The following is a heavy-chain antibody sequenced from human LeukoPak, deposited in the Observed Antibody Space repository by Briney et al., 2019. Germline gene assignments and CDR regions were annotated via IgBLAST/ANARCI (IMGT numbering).Heavy chain of an antibody. CDR1: GFIFSDYD. CDR3: ARGVGSSSGYFDY. J-gene: IGHJ4*02. V-gene: IGHV3-20*04. Sequence: GGSLRLSCAASGFIFSDYDMHWVRQAPGKGLEWVSGINWNGGSTGYADSVKGRFTISRDNAKNSLYLQMNSLRAEDTALYYCARGVGSSSGYFDYWGQGTLVTVSS. CDR2: INWNGGST. D-gene: IGHD6-6*01.